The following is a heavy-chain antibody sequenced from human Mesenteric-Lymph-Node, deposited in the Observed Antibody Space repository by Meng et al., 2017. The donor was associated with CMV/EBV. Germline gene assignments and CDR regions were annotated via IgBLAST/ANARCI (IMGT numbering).Heavy chain of an antibody. V-gene: IGHV2-70*19. CDR1: GFSLSTSGMC. J-gene: IGHJ6*02. CDR3: ARMNSYYYGMDV. Sequence: SGPTLVKPPQTLTLTCGFSGFSLSTSGMCVNWVRQSPGKALEWLAMIDWEDDKHYNTSLKTRLTISKDNFRRQVVLTMTNMDPVDTATYYCARMNSYYYGMDVWGQGITVTVSS. CDR2: IDWEDDK.